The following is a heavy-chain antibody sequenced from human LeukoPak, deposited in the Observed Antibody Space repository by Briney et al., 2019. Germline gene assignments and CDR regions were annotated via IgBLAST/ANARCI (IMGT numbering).Heavy chain of an antibody. Sequence: ASVKVSCKAFGYTFTSNYMHWVRQAPGQGPEWMGVISPSGGSTTYAQKFQGRVTLTRDMSTSTDYLELSSLRSEDTAVYYCARSVVPAANFWFDPWGQGTLVTVSS. CDR3: ARSVVPAANFWFDP. CDR1: GYTFTSNY. J-gene: IGHJ5*02. CDR2: ISPSGGST. D-gene: IGHD2-2*01. V-gene: IGHV1-46*01.